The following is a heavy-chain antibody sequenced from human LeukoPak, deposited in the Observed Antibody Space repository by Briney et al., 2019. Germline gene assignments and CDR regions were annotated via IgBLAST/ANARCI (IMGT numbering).Heavy chain of an antibody. Sequence: PGGSLRLSCGASGFTFSSYAMSWVRQTPGKGLEWVSAISGTGGTIYYADSVKGRFTVSRDNSKNTLYLQMNSLRGEDTAVYYWASGQGLYDISDYFFGHFDYWGQGTLVTVSS. CDR3: ASGQGLYDISDYFFGHFDY. CDR1: GFTFSSYA. D-gene: IGHD3-22*01. CDR2: ISGTGGTI. V-gene: IGHV3-23*01. J-gene: IGHJ4*02.